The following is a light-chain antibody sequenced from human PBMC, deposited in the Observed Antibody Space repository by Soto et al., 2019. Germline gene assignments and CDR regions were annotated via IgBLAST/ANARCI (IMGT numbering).Light chain of an antibody. Sequence: DLVMTQSPLSLPVTPGEPASISCRSSQSLLHSNGYNYLDWYLQKPGQSPQLLIYLGSNRASGVPDRFSGSGSGTDFTLKISRVEAEDVGVYYCMQALHTPLFTLGPGTKVDIK. CDR2: LGS. V-gene: IGKV2-28*01. CDR3: MQALHTPLFT. J-gene: IGKJ3*01. CDR1: QSLLHSNGYNY.